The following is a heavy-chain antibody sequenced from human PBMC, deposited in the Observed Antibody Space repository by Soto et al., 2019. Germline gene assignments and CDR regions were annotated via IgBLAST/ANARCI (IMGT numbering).Heavy chain of an antibody. CDR1: GFTFSSYA. Sequence: EVQLLESGGGLVQPGGSLRLSCAASGFTFSSYAMSWVRQAPGKGLEWVSAISGSGGSTYYADSVKGRFTIPRDDSKNTLYLQMNSLRAEDTDVYYCAKGGIKLWMGNFDYWGKGTLVNVSS. CDR3: AKGGIKLWMGNFDY. CDR2: ISGSGGST. V-gene: IGHV3-23*01. D-gene: IGHD5-18*01. J-gene: IGHJ4*02.